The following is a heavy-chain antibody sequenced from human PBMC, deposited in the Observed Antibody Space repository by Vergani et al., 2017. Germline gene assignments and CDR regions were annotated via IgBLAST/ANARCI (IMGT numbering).Heavy chain of an antibody. Sequence: EVQLLQSEGAVVQPGGSLRLFCVASVFPFSSLAMSWVRQGDGQGLEWVSSIKNTGDSTHYADSVKGRFTISRDNSKNTLSLQMNSLRVEDTAVYYCGRGSDNYKWGQGTLVTVSS. CDR3: GRGSDNYK. CDR1: VFPFSSLA. D-gene: IGHD1-1*01. V-gene: IGHV3-23*01. CDR2: IKNTGDST. J-gene: IGHJ4*02.